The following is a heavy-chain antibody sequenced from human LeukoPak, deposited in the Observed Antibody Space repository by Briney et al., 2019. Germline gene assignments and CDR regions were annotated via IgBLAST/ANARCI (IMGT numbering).Heavy chain of an antibody. CDR3: ARVVDYYYYMDV. J-gene: IGHJ6*03. V-gene: IGHV5-51*01. D-gene: IGHD2-15*01. Sequence: GESLQISCKGSGYSFTTYCIGWVRQMPGKGLEWMGLIYPGDSDTRYSPCFQGQVTISADTSISTAYLQWSSLKASDTAMYYCARVVDYYYYMDVWGKGTTVTVSS. CDR2: IYPGDSDT. CDR1: GYSFTTYC.